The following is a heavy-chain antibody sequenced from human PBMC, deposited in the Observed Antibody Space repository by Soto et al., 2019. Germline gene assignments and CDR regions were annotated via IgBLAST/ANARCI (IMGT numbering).Heavy chain of an antibody. J-gene: IGHJ4*02. CDR3: ARDSYFLTFDY. Sequence: PCGSLSLSCAASGFTFSSYSMNWVRQAPGKGLEWVSSISSSSSYIYYADSVKGRFTISRDNAKNSLYLQMNSLRAEDTAVYYCARDSYFLTFDYWGQGTLVTVSS. CDR2: ISSSSSYI. CDR1: GFTFSSYS. V-gene: IGHV3-21*01.